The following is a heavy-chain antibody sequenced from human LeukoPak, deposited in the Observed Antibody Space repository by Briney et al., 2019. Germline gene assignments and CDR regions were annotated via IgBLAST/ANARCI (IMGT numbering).Heavy chain of an antibody. CDR1: GFTFSNYA. CDR2: ISGSGT. J-gene: IGHJ4*02. D-gene: IGHD6-19*01. Sequence: GGSRRLSCAASGFTFSNYAMSWVRQTPGKGLEWVSSISGSGTFYADSVKGRFTISRDSSKNTLYLQMNTLRAEDTAVYYCAKSLAGPYYFDSWGQGTLVTVSS. CDR3: AKSLAGPYYFDS. V-gene: IGHV3-23*01.